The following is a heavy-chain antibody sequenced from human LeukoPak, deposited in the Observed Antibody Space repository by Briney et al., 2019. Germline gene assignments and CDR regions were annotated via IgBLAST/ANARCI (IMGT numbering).Heavy chain of an antibody. V-gene: IGHV1-2*02. CDR2: IHPNTGDT. J-gene: IGHJ4*02. Sequence: ASVKVSCKASGYTFTDYYLHWIRQAPGQGLEWMGWIHPNTGDTTYAQKFQGRVTMTRDTSISTAYMELSRLTSDDTAIYYCTREDYWGQGTLVTVSS. CDR3: TREDY. CDR1: GYTFTDYY.